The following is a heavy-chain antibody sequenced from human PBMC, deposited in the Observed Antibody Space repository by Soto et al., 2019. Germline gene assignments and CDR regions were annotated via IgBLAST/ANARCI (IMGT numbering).Heavy chain of an antibody. D-gene: IGHD6-19*01. CDR1: GVTFTSYW. Sequence: GGSLRLSGAASGVTFTSYWMAWVRQAPGKGLEWVASINEEGSDKYYVDSVKGRFTIARDHAKNSLYLQIISLRADDTAVYYCARDQWRIFDYGGQGTLVTVSS. CDR2: INEEGSDK. CDR3: ARDQWRIFDY. V-gene: IGHV3-7*03. J-gene: IGHJ4*02.